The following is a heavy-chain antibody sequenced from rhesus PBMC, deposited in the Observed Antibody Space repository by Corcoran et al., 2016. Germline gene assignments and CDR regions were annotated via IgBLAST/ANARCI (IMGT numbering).Heavy chain of an antibody. CDR2: IYGSGGST. D-gene: IGHD4-29*01. J-gene: IGHJ1*01. CDR1: GGSISSNY. CDR3: ARNDYGSNLAEYFEF. V-gene: IGHV4-160*01. Sequence: QVQLQESGPGLVKPSETLSLTCAVSGGSISSNYWSWIRQPPGKGLEWIGRIYGSGGSTDYTPALKSRVTISTDTSKNQFSLKMSSVTAADTAVYYCARNDYGSNLAEYFEFWGQGALVTVSS.